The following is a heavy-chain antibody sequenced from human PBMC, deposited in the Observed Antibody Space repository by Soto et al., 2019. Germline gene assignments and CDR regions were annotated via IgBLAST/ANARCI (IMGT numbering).Heavy chain of an antibody. CDR2: IYYSGST. CDR1: GGSISSYY. V-gene: IGHV4-59*01. CDR3: ARVRVPAAPTWYGMDV. D-gene: IGHD2-2*01. J-gene: IGHJ6*02. Sequence: QVQLQESGPGLMKPSETLSLTCTVSGGSISSYYWSWIRQPPGKGLEWIGYIYYSGSTNYNPSLKSRVTISVDTSKNQFSLKLSSVTAADTAVYYCARVRVPAAPTWYGMDVWGQGTTVTVSS.